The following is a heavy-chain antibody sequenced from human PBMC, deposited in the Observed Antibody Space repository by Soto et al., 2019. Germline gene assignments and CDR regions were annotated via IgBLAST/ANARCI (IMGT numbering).Heavy chain of an antibody. V-gene: IGHV4-31*03. CDR1: GGSISSGGYY. Sequence: QVKLQESGPGLVKPSQTLSLTCTVSGGSISSGGYYWSWLRQHPGQGLEWIGYIYYSGSTYYNPSLRRRVTIAVDPSKNQCALSVSSVTAADTAVYCCAGAISIFGVVDGMEVWGQGTTVTVSS. CDR3: AGAISIFGVVDGMEV. CDR2: IYYSGST. J-gene: IGHJ6*01. D-gene: IGHD3-3*01.